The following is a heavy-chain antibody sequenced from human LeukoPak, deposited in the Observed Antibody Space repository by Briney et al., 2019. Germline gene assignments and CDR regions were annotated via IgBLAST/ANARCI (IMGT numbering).Heavy chain of an antibody. Sequence: PGGSLRLSCATSGFIFSSYSMSWVRQAPGKGLEWVSAIGGSGGNTYYADSVKGRFTISRDNSKNTLYLQMNSLRAEDTAVYYCAKPRAYKAVAGTPRDWGQGTLVTVSS. V-gene: IGHV3-23*01. D-gene: IGHD6-19*01. CDR1: GFIFSSYS. CDR3: AKPRAYKAVAGTPRD. CDR2: IGGSGGNT. J-gene: IGHJ4*02.